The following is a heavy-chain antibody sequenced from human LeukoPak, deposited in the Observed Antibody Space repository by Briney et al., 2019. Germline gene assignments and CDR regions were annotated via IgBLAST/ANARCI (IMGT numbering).Heavy chain of an antibody. CDR1: GFTFSSYA. CDR2: ISYDGSNK. Sequence: SGGSLRLSCAASGFTFSSYAMHWVRQAPGKGLEWVAVISYDGSNKYYADSVKGRFTISRDNSKNTLYLQMNSLRAEDTAVYYCARDLYCSSTSCYTSYYYYYGMDVWGQGTTVTVSS. D-gene: IGHD2-2*02. J-gene: IGHJ6*02. CDR3: ARDLYCSSTSCYTSYYYYYGMDV. V-gene: IGHV3-30-3*01.